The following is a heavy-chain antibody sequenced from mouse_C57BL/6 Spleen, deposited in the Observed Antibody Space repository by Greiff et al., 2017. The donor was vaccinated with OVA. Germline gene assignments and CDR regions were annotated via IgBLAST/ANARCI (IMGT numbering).Heavy chain of an antibody. Sequence: VQLVESGAELARPGASVKLSCKASGYTFTSYGISWVKQRTGQGLEWIGEIYPRSGNTYYNEKLKGKATLTADKSSSTAYMELRSLTAEDSAVYFCARGGDYGSRGYFDYWGQGTTLTVSS. CDR1: GYTFTSYG. CDR2: IYPRSGNT. D-gene: IGHD1-1*01. V-gene: IGHV1-81*01. J-gene: IGHJ2*01. CDR3: ARGGDYGSRGYFDY.